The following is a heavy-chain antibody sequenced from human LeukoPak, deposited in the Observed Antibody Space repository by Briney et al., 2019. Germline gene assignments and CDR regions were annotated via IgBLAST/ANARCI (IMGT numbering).Heavy chain of an antibody. D-gene: IGHD3-9*01. J-gene: IGHJ6*02. V-gene: IGHV3-21*01. CDR3: AREGNLRYFDWLDYYYYYGMDV. CDR2: ISSSSSYI. Sequence: PGGSLRLSCAASGFTFSSYSMNWVRQAPGKGLEWVSSISSSSSYIYYADSVKGRFTISRDNAKNSLYLQMNSLRAEDTAVYYCAREGNLRYFDWLDYYYYYGMDVWGQGTTVTVSS. CDR1: GFTFSSYS.